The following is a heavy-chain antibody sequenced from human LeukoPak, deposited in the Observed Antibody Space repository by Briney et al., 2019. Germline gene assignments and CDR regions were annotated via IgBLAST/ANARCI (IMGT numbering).Heavy chain of an antibody. V-gene: IGHV3-74*01. Sequence: GGSLRLSCAASGFTFSSYWMHWVRQAPGKGLVWVSRINSDGSSTSYADSVEGRFTISRDNAKNTLYLQMNSLRAEDTAVYYCARDPDFSYYFDYWGQGTLVTVSS. CDR3: ARDPDFSYYFDY. CDR2: INSDGSST. CDR1: GFTFSSYW. D-gene: IGHD3-3*01. J-gene: IGHJ4*02.